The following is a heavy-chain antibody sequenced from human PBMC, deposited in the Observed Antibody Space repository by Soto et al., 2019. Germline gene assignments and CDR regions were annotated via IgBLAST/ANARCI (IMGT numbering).Heavy chain of an antibody. V-gene: IGHV3-21*01. Sequence: EVQLVESGGGLVKPGGSLRLSCAASGFPFSSYSMNWVRQAPGKGLEWVSSISSGSSYIYYADSVKGRFTISRDNAKNSLFLQMNTLRAEDTAVYYCARVGPYGSGFPFDYWGQGTLVTVSS. D-gene: IGHD3-10*01. CDR3: ARVGPYGSGFPFDY. CDR1: GFPFSSYS. CDR2: ISSGSSYI. J-gene: IGHJ4*02.